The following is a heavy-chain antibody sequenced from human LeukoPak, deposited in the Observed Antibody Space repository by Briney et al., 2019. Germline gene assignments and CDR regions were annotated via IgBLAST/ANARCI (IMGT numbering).Heavy chain of an antibody. D-gene: IGHD4-11*01. CDR2: INPKSGGT. CDR3: ARGFSKAFDY. V-gene: IGHV1-2*02. Sequence: GASVKVSFKASGYTFTGYYMHWVRQAPGQGLEWMGWINPKSGGTNYAQQFQGRVTMTRDTSISTAYMELSRLRSDDTAVYYCARGFSKAFDYWGQGTLVTVSS. J-gene: IGHJ4*02. CDR1: GYTFTGYY.